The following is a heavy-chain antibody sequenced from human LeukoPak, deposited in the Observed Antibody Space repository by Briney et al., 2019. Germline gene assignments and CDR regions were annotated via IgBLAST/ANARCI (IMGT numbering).Heavy chain of an antibody. Sequence: GASVKVSCKASGYTFTSYDINRVRQATGQRLEWMGWMNSNSGNTSYAQKLHGRVNMTRNTSISTAYMELSSLRSEDTAVCYCARVLYQRLYYYGMDVWGRGTTVTVSS. CDR1: GYTFTSYD. V-gene: IGHV1-8*01. D-gene: IGHD2-2*02. J-gene: IGHJ6*02. CDR3: ARVLYQRLYYYGMDV. CDR2: MNSNSGNT.